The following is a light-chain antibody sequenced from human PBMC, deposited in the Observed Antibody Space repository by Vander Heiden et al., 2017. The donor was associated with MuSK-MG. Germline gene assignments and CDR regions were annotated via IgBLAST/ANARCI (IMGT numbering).Light chain of an antibody. CDR3: QQHNNWPPIT. J-gene: IGKJ5*01. CDR1: KNVSSN. CDR2: GAS. V-gene: IGKV3-15*01. Sequence: EIVMTQSPATLSVSPGERATLSCRASKNVSSNLAWYQQKPGQAPRLLIYGASTRATGVPARFSGSGSGTEFTLTISSLQSEDFAVYYCQQHNNWPPITFGQGTRLEIK.